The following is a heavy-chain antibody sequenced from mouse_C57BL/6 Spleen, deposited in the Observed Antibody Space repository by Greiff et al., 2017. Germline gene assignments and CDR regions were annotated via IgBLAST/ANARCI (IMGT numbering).Heavy chain of an antibody. Sequence: VQLQQSGPELVKPGASVKLSCKASGYTFTSYDINWVKQRPGQGLEWIGWIYPSDGSTKYNEKFKGKATLTVATSSSTAYMELHSLTSEDSAVYCCARKGGIPWYFDVWGTGTTVTVSS. CDR3: ARKGGIPWYFDV. V-gene: IGHV1-85*01. CDR2: IYPSDGST. J-gene: IGHJ1*03. CDR1: GYTFTSYD.